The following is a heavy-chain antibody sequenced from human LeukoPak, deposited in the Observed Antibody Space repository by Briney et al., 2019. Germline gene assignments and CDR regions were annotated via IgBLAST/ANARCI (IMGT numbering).Heavy chain of an antibody. J-gene: IGHJ4*02. D-gene: IGHD5-18*01. CDR2: ISGSGNTI. V-gene: IGHV3-48*03. CDR3: ANDLGWIQLNLG. Sequence: PGGSLRLSCAASGFTFSNYEMNWVRQAPGKGLEWVSYISGSGNTIHYADSVKGRFTISRDNAKNSLYLQMNSLRAEDTAVYYCANDLGWIQLNLGRGQGTLVTVSS. CDR1: GFTFSNYE.